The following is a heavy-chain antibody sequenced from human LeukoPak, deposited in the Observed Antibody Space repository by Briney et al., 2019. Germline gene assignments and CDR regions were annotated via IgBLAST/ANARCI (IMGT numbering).Heavy chain of an antibody. Sequence: SETLSLTCAVYGGSFSGYYWTWIRQPPGKGLEWIGYIYYSGSTNYNPSLKSRVTISVDTSKNQFSLKLSSVTAADTAVYYCARPISPPGGAFDIWGQGTMVTVSS. CDR3: ARPISPPGGAFDI. V-gene: IGHV4-59*08. CDR1: GGSFSGYY. D-gene: IGHD4-23*01. CDR2: IYYSGST. J-gene: IGHJ3*02.